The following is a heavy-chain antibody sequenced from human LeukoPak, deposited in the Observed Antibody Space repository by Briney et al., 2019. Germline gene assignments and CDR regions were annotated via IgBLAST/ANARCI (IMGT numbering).Heavy chain of an antibody. J-gene: IGHJ3*02. V-gene: IGHV3-43*02. CDR3: ARDSGSPQDAFDI. CDR2: IPGDGGST. CDR1: GSILDYYA. D-gene: IGHD6-13*01. Sequence: VWSMRPSYADSGSILDYYAMHWGLQASEKRQEWVSLIPGDGGSTYYADTVKGRFTISRDNSKNSLYLQMNSLRAEDTAVYYCARDSGSPQDAFDIWGQGTMVTVSS.